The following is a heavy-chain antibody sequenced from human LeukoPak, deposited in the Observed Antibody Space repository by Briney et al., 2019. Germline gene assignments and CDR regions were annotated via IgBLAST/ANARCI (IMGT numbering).Heavy chain of an antibody. J-gene: IGHJ6*02. CDR1: GYTFDEYT. V-gene: IGHV3-9*01. CDR2: FSWNSGSI. Sequence: SLRLSSAASGYTFDEYTMHWVRHAPQTGLEWVSRFSWNSGSIDYADSVKGRFTISRDNAKNSLYLQMNSLRAEDTALYYCAKDSGEDFDTFGGMDVWGQGTTVTVSS. D-gene: IGHD3-9*01. CDR3: AKDSGEDFDTFGGMDV.